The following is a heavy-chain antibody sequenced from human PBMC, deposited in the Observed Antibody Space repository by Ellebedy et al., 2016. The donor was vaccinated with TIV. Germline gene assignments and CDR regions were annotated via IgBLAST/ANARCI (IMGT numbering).Heavy chain of an antibody. CDR2: INPTAGST. V-gene: IGHV1-46*01. Sequence: AASVTVSCKASGYTFTSYYMHWVRQAPGQGLEWMGIINPTAGSTSSAQKFQGRVTMTSDTSTRTVYMELSSLRSEDTAVDYCARAPSVDPHMDVWGQGTTVTVSS. J-gene: IGHJ6*02. CDR3: ARAPSVDPHMDV. D-gene: IGHD6-19*01. CDR1: GYTFTSYY.